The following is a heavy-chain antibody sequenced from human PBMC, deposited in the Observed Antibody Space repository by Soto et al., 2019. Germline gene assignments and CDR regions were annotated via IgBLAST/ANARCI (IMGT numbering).Heavy chain of an antibody. CDR3: ASSYGDYVSY. CDR1: GGSISSSSYY. Sequence: QLQLQESGPGLVKPSETLSLTCTVSGGSISSSSYYWGWIRQPPGKGLEWIGSIYYSGSTYYNPSHKSRGTTSVDTSENQFSLKLSSVTAADTAVYYCASSYGDYVSYWGQGTLVTVSS. CDR2: IYYSGST. D-gene: IGHD4-17*01. J-gene: IGHJ4*02. V-gene: IGHV4-39*01.